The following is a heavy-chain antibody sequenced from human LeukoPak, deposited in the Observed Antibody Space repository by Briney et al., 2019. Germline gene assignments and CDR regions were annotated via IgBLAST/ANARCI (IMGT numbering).Heavy chain of an antibody. CDR3: AGSTGLYFDY. Sequence: LETLSLTCTVSDDSVNSNGYYWGWIRQPPGKGLEWIGNVDYTGSTFYNPSLKSRLTISVDTSKILFSLKLTSMTAADTAVYYCAGSTGLYFDYWGQGTLVTVSS. J-gene: IGHJ4*02. CDR1: DDSVNSNGYY. V-gene: IGHV4-39*01. CDR2: VDYTGST. D-gene: IGHD6-19*01.